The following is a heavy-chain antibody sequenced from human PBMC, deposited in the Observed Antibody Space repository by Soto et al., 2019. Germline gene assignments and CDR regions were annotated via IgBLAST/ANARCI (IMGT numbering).Heavy chain of an antibody. D-gene: IGHD3-10*01. CDR3: ARQDYYGSGSYWPGPTGGFGR. CDR2: IKQDGSEK. J-gene: IGHJ4*02. V-gene: IGHV3-7*01. CDR1: GFTFSSYW. Sequence: GGSLRLSCAASGFTFSSYWMSWVRQAPGKGLEWVANIKQDGSEKYYVDSVKGRFTISRDNAKNSLYLQMNSLRAEDTAVYYCARQDYYGSGSYWPGPTGGFGRWGQGTLVTVSS.